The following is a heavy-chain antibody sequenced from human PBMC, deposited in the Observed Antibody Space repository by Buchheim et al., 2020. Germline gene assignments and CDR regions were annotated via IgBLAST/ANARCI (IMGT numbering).Heavy chain of an antibody. J-gene: IGHJ6*02. CDR2: IRQDGSER. V-gene: IGHV3-7*01. D-gene: IGHD4-17*01. CDR3: ANGADV. Sequence: EVQVVESGGGLVQPGGSLRLSCAASGVTFSSYWMTWVRQAPGKGLEWVAYIRQDGSERYHVDSVKGRFTISRDSAKNSLFLQMNSLTADDTAVYYCANGADVWGQGTT. CDR1: GVTFSSYW.